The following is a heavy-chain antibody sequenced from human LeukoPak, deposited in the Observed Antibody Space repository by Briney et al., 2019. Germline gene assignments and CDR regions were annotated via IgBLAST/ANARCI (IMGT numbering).Heavy chain of an antibody. CDR3: ARLFWSDSHSFDY. CDR1: GGSTSTYY. D-gene: IGHD3-3*01. J-gene: IGHJ4*02. V-gene: IGHV4-59*01. CDR2: IHYSGST. Sequence: SETLSLTCIVSGGSTSTYYWSWIRQPPGKGLEWIGYIHYSGSTNYNPSLKSRVTISLGTSMNQFSLKLSSVTAADTAVYYCARLFWSDSHSFDYWGQGTLVTVSS.